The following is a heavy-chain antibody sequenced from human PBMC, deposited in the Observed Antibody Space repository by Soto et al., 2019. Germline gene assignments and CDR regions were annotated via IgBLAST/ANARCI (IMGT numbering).Heavy chain of an antibody. CDR1: GFTFSSYG. CDR3: AKFRLGGGTAATKTIDY. CDR2: ISYDGSNK. D-gene: IGHD2-15*01. J-gene: IGHJ4*02. V-gene: IGHV3-30*18. Sequence: GGSLRLSCAASGFTFSSYGMHWVRQAPGKGLEWVAVISYDGSNKYYADSVKGRFTISRDNSKNTLYLQMNSLRAEDTAVYYCAKFRLGGGTAATKTIDYWGQGTLVTVSS.